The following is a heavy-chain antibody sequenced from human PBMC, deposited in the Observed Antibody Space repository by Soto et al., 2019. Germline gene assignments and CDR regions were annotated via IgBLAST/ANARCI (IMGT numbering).Heavy chain of an antibody. V-gene: IGHV3-64D*06. D-gene: IGHD3-9*01. CDR1: GFTFSSYA. CDR3: VKDSDILTGYSPRFDY. Sequence: GGSLRLSCSASGFTFSSYAMHWVRQAPGKGLEYVSAISSNGGSTYYADSVKGRFTVSRDNSKSALYLQMSSLRAEDTAVYYCVKDSDILTGYSPRFDYWGQGTLVTVSS. CDR2: ISSNGGST. J-gene: IGHJ4*02.